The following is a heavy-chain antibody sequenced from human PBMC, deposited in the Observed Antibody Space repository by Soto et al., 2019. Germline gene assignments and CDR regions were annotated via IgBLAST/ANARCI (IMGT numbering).Heavy chain of an antibody. J-gene: IGHJ6*03. CDR3: ARGARQQLDSYYYYYMDV. V-gene: IGHV6-1*01. D-gene: IGHD6-13*01. Sequence: SQTLSVTCAISGDSVSSNSAAWNWIRQSPSRGLEWLGRTYYRSKWYNDYAVSVKSRITINPDTSKNQFSLQLNSVTPEDTAVYYCARGARQQLDSYYYYYMDVWGKGTTVTGLL. CDR2: TYYRSKWYN. CDR1: GDSVSSNSAA.